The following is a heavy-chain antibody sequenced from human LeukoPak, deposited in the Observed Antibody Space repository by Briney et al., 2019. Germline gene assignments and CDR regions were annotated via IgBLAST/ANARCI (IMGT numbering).Heavy chain of an antibody. CDR2: IIPIFHTA. CDR3: ARDHDSNVYYAQFAY. CDR1: GGDFSTYT. J-gene: IGHJ4*02. Sequence: ASVKVSCKASGGDFSTYTINWVRQAPGQGLEWMGGIIPIFHTANYAHKFQGRVTITADESARTAYMELSSLGSDDTAVYYCARDHDSNVYYAQFAYWGQGTLVTVSS. D-gene: IGHD3-22*01. V-gene: IGHV1-69*13.